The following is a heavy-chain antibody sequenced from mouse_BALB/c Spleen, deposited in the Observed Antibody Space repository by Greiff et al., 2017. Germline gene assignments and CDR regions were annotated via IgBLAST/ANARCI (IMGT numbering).Heavy chain of an antibody. CDR3: ARHGLLRLRAWFAY. Sequence: VKLMESGGGLVKPGGSLKLSCAASGFAFSSYDMSWVRQTPEKRLEWVAYISSGGGSTYYPDTVKGRFTISRDNAKNTLYLQMSSLKSEDTAMYYCARHGLLRLRAWFAYWGQGTLVTVSA. CDR2: ISSGGGST. J-gene: IGHJ3*01. CDR1: GFAFSSYD. D-gene: IGHD1-2*01. V-gene: IGHV5-12-1*01.